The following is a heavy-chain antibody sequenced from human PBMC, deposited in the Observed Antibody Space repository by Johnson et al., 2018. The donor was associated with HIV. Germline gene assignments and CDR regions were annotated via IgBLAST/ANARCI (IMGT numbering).Heavy chain of an antibody. V-gene: IGHV3-30-3*01. CDR2: ISYDGRNK. CDR3: ASQSGSYLGDAFDI. Sequence: QVQLVESGGGVVQPGRSLRLSCAASGFTFSAYAIHWVRRAPGKGLEWVAVISYDGRNKDYGDSVKGRFTISRDNSKNTLYLQMNSLRAEDTAVYYCASQSGSYLGDAFDIWGQGTMVTVSS. CDR1: GFTFSAYA. D-gene: IGHD1-26*01. J-gene: IGHJ3*02.